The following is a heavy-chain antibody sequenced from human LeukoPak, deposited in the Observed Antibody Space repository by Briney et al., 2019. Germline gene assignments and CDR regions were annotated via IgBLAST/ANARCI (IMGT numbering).Heavy chain of an antibody. CDR2: FDPEDVEI. D-gene: IGHD3-22*01. CDR3: VAAYDGSGPFYDDVFNL. V-gene: IGHV1-24*01. J-gene: IGHJ3*01. CDR1: GQSLSELS. Sequence: ASVKVSCKVSGQSLSELSIHWVRQAPGKGPEWMGGFDPEDVEIAYAQKVQGRVTMTEDTSTDTAYMEMSSLRSEDTALYYCVAAYDGSGPFYDDVFNLWGQGTMVIVSS.